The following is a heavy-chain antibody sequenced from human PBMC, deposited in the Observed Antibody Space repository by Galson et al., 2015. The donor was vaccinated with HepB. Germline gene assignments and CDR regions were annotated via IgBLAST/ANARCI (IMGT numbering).Heavy chain of an antibody. Sequence: SVKVSCKASGGTFSSYTISWVRQAPGQGLEWMGRIIPILGIANYAQKFQGRVTITADKSTSTAYMELSSLRSEDTAVYYCATRNYDSSGYYSYWYFDLWGRGTLVTVSS. V-gene: IGHV1-69*02. CDR3: ATRNYDSSGYYSYWYFDL. CDR1: GGTFSSYT. CDR2: IIPILGIA. J-gene: IGHJ2*01. D-gene: IGHD3-22*01.